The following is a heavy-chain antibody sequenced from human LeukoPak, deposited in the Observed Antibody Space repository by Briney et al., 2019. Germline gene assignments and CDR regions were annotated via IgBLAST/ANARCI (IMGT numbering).Heavy chain of an antibody. CDR1: GGSISSSSYY. Sequence: SETLSLTCTVSGGSISSSSYYWSWIRQPAGKGLEWIGRIYTSGSTNYNPSLKSRVTMSVDTSKNQFSLKLSSVAAADTAVYYCARTLLPGSYYINWGQGTLVTVSS. CDR2: IYTSGST. V-gene: IGHV4-61*02. D-gene: IGHD3-10*01. CDR3: ARTLLPGSYYIN. J-gene: IGHJ4*02.